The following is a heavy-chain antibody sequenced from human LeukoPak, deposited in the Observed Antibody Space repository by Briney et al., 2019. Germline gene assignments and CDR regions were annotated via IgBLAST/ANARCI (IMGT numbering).Heavy chain of an antibody. Sequence: GGSLRLSCAASGFTFSNYAMTWVRQAPGKGLEWVSSISSSSCIYFADSLKSRFPISRDNAKNSVYLQINSLRAEDTAVYYCARDRNFVAFDIWGQGTMVTVSS. CDR3: ARDRNFVAFDI. J-gene: IGHJ3*02. CDR2: ISSSSCI. D-gene: IGHD1-14*01. V-gene: IGHV3-21*06. CDR1: GFTFSNYA.